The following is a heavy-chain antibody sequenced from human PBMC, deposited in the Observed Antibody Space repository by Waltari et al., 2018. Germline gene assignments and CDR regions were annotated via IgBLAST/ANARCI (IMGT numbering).Heavy chain of an antibody. V-gene: IGHV4-61*02. CDR1: GGSISSGSYY. CDR3: AREGIYSSATDARFDP. Sequence: QVQLQESGPGLVKPSQTLSLTCTVSGGSISSGSYYLSWIRQSAGKGLEWIGRMYTSGSANYSPSLKSRVTISVDTSKNQFSLKLSSVTAADTAVYYCAREGIYSSATDARFDPWGQGTLVTVSS. D-gene: IGHD6-25*01. J-gene: IGHJ5*02. CDR2: MYTSGSA.